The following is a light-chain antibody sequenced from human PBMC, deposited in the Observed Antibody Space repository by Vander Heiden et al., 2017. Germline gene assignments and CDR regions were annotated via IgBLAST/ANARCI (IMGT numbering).Light chain of an antibody. V-gene: IGKV1-39*01. Sequence: DILMAQSPSSLSASVGDRVTIPCRASHFMSTYLKWFQQKPGRAPKLLIYDASRLQAGVPSRFTGSGSGQDFSLTITSLQPEDFATYYCQQTYTVPVTFGGGTRVE. CDR2: DAS. CDR1: HFMSTY. CDR3: QQTYTVPVT. J-gene: IGKJ4*01.